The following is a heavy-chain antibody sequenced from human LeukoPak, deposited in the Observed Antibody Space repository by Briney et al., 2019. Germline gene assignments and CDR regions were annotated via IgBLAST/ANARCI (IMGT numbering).Heavy chain of an antibody. CDR1: GGSFSGYY. J-gene: IGHJ4*02. CDR3: ARNRRYRGGADY. CDR2: INHSGST. D-gene: IGHD3-16*01. V-gene: IGHV4-34*01. Sequence: SSETLSLTCAVYGGSFSGYYWSWIRQPPGKGLEWIGEINHSGSTNYNPSLKSRVTISVDTSKNHFSLKLSSVTAADTAVYYCARNRRYRGGADYWGQGTLVTVSS.